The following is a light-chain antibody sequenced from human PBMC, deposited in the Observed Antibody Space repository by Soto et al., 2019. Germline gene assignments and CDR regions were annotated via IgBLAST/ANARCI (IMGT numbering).Light chain of an antibody. Sequence: AIQMTQYQSSLSASVGDRVTITCRASQGIRNDLGWYQQKPGKAPKLLIYAASSLQSGVPSRFSGSGSGTDFTLTISSLQPEDFATYYCLQDYNYPYTFGQGTKVDIK. V-gene: IGKV1-6*01. J-gene: IGKJ2*01. CDR3: LQDYNYPYT. CDR2: AAS. CDR1: QGIRND.